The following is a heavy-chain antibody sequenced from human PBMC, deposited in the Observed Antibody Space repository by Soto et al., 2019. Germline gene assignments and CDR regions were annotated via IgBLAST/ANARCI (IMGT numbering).Heavy chain of an antibody. CDR2: ISYDGSNK. J-gene: IGHJ4*02. CDR3: ATLATVTTSIFDY. D-gene: IGHD4-17*01. V-gene: IGHV3-30-3*01. CDR1: GFTFSSYA. Sequence: GGSLRLSCAASGFTFSSYAMHWVRQAPGKGLEWVAVISYDGSNKYYADSVKGRFTISRDNSKNTLYLQMNSLRAEDTAVYYCATLATVTTSIFDYWGRGTLVTVSS.